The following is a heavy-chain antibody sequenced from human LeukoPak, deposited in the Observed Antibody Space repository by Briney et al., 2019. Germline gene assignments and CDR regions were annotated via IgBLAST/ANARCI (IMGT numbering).Heavy chain of an antibody. Sequence: GRSLRLSCAASGFTFDDFAMHWVRQAPGKGLEWVSGISWNSGSIGYADSVKGRFTISRDNAKNSLYLQMNSLRAEDTALYYCAKEAYSYENLFDPWGQGTLVTVSS. J-gene: IGHJ5*02. D-gene: IGHD3-22*01. CDR3: AKEAYSYENLFDP. CDR2: ISWNSGSI. CDR1: GFTFDDFA. V-gene: IGHV3-9*01.